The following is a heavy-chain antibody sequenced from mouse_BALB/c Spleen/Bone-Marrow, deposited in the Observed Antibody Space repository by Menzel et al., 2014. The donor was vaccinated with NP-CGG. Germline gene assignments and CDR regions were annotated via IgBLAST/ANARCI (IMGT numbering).Heavy chain of an antibody. CDR3: ARNGNFFAMDS. J-gene: IGHJ4*01. D-gene: IGHD2-1*01. CDR2: IWSDGST. CDR1: GFSLTRYG. V-gene: IGHV2-6-1*01. Sequence: VHLVESGPGLVAPSQSLSIPCTISGFSLTRYGVHWVRQPPGKGLEWLVVIWSDGSTTYNSALKSRLSITKDNSKSQVFLKMNSLQTDDTAMYYCARNGNFFAMDSWGQGTSVTVSP.